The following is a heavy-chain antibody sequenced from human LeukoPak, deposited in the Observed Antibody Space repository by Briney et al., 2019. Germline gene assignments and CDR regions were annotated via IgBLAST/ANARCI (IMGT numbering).Heavy chain of an antibody. D-gene: IGHD3-10*01. V-gene: IGHV4-59*01. J-gene: IGHJ3*02. CDR3: ARTPPYYYGSGSTYFDI. Sequence: SETLSLTCTVSGGSISSYYWSWIRQPPGKGLEWIGYIYYSGSTNYNPSLKSRVTISVDTSTNQFSLKLSSVTAADTAVYYCARTPPYYYGSGSTYFDIWGQGTMVTVSS. CDR1: GGSISSYY. CDR2: IYYSGST.